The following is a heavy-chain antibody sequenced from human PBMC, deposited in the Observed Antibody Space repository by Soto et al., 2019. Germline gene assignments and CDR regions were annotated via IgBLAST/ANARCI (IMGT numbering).Heavy chain of an antibody. Sequence: QVQLQQWGAGLLKPSETLSLTCAVYGGSFSGYYWTWIRQPPGTGLEWIGDISHSGSTNYNPSLKSRVTIAVDTSKNQLSLQLTSVTAADTAVYYCARDKITGLFDYWGQGTLVTVSS. CDR3: ARDKITGLFDY. D-gene: IGHD2-8*02. CDR1: GGSFSGYY. V-gene: IGHV4-34*01. CDR2: ISHSGST. J-gene: IGHJ4*02.